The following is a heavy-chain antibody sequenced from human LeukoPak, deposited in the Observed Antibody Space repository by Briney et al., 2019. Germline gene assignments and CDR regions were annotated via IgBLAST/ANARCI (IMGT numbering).Heavy chain of an antibody. CDR2: IRSKAYGGTT. Sequence: PGGSPRLSCTASGFTFGDYAMSWFRQAPGKGLEWVGFIRSKAYGGTTEYAASVKGRFTISRDDSKSIAYLQMNSLKTEDTAVYYCTRDGGLRDFDYWGQGTLVTVSS. CDR3: TRDGGLRDFDY. J-gene: IGHJ4*02. V-gene: IGHV3-49*03. D-gene: IGHD3-16*01. CDR1: GFTFGDYA.